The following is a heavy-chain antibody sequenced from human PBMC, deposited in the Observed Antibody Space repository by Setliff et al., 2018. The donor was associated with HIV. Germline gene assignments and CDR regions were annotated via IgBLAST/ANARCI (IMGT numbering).Heavy chain of an antibody. CDR3: ASTYYYDSHHFHH. CDR1: YGSSDSHY. V-gene: IGHV4-4*08. J-gene: IGHJ1*01. D-gene: IGHD3-22*01. Sequence: SETLSLTCTVSYGSSDSHYWSWIRQPPGKGLEWIGHVYARGNTNYNPSLKSRVTISVDTSKSQFSLKLSSVTAADTAVSYCASTYYYDSHHFHHWGQGTLVTVSS. CDR2: VYARGNT.